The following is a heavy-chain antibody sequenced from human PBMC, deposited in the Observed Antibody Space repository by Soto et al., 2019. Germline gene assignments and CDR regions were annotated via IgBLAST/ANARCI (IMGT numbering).Heavy chain of an antibody. Sequence: PSETLSLTCTVSGGSISSYYWSWIRQPPGKGLEWIGYIYYSGSTNYNPSLKSRVTISVDTSKNQFSLKLSSVTAADTAVYYCARGGNRYYFDYWGQGTLVTVSS. CDR3: ARGGNRYYFDY. CDR2: IYYSGST. V-gene: IGHV4-59*01. J-gene: IGHJ4*02. CDR1: GGSISSYY. D-gene: IGHD2-15*01.